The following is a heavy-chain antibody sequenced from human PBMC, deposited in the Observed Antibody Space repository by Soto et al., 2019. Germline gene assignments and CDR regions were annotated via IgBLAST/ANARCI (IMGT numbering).Heavy chain of an antibody. Sequence: QEQVVQSGPAMKEPGSSVKVSCRASGIMSSGYGFSWVRQAPGQGLEWVGMINPILDSTHYAKNLQARVSLSVDKSRDTAYLEVTSLRLEDTAIYFCATMKRARLDSWGRGTVVTVSS. J-gene: IGHJ4*02. CDR2: INPILDST. V-gene: IGHV1-69*09. CDR3: ATMKRARLDS. CDR1: GIMSSGYG. D-gene: IGHD6-25*01.